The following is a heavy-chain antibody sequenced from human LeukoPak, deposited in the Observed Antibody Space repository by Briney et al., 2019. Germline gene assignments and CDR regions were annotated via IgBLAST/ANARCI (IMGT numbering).Heavy chain of an antibody. CDR1: GGSISSGGYY. J-gene: IGHJ6*02. Sequence: SETLSLTCTVSGGSISSGGYYWSWIRQHPGKGLEWIGYIYYSGSTYYNPSLKSRVTISVDTSKNQFSLKLSSVTAADTAVHYCARDLGDPRWYYGMDVWGQGTTVTVSS. CDR3: ARDLGDPRWYYGMDV. V-gene: IGHV4-31*03. CDR2: IYYSGST. D-gene: IGHD2-21*02.